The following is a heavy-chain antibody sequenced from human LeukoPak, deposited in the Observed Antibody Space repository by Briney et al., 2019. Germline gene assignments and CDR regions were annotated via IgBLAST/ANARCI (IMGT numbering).Heavy chain of an antibody. CDR3: AREGVAAAGTANYYYYMDV. CDR2: IWYDGSNK. CDR1: GYTFSSYG. V-gene: IGHV3-33*01. Sequence: GGSLRLSCAASGYTFSSYGMHWVRQAPGKGLEWVAVIWYDGSNKYYADSVKGRFTISRDNSKNTLYLQMNSLRAEDTAVYYCAREGVAAAGTANYYYYMDVWGKGTTVTVSS. J-gene: IGHJ6*03. D-gene: IGHD6-13*01.